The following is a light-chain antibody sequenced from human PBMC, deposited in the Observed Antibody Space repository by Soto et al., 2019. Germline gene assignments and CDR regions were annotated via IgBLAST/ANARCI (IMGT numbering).Light chain of an antibody. Sequence: EIVLTQSPATLSLSPGERANLSCRASQFIDRYLAWYRQIPGQAPRLLIYDASNRATGIPDRFSGGGSGTDFTLTICSLEPEDFAVYYCQQRSNLPPTCGQGTRLEIK. V-gene: IGKV3-11*01. CDR1: QFIDRY. CDR2: DAS. CDR3: QQRSNLPPT. J-gene: IGKJ5*01.